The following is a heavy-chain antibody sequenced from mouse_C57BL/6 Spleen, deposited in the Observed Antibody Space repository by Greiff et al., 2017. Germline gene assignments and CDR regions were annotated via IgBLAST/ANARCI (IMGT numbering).Heavy chain of an antibody. CDR1: GYAFSSYW. D-gene: IGHD2-4*01. CDR3: ARNYDYLYAMDY. Sequence: VQLVESGAELVKPGASVKISCKASGYAFSSYWMNWVKQRPGKGLEWIGQIYPGDGDTNYNGKFKGKATLTADKSSSTAYMQLSSLTSEDSAVYFCARNYDYLYAMDYWGQGTSVTVSS. V-gene: IGHV1-80*01. J-gene: IGHJ4*01. CDR2: IYPGDGDT.